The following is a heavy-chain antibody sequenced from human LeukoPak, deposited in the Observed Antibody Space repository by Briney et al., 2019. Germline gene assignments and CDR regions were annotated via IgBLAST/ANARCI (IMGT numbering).Heavy chain of an antibody. CDR1: GFTFSSYL. J-gene: IGHJ4*02. CDR2: IKQDGSEK. CDR3: AKDYGLE. D-gene: IGHD4-17*01. Sequence: GGSLRLSCAASGFTFSSYLMSWVRQAPGKGLEWVANIKQDGSEKNYVDSVKGRFTISRDNAKNSLYLQMNSLRAEDTAVYYCAKDYGLEWGQGTLVTVSS. V-gene: IGHV3-7*01.